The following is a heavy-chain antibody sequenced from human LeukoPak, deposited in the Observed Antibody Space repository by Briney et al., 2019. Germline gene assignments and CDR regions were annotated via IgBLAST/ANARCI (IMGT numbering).Heavy chain of an antibody. V-gene: IGHV3-49*01. CDR2: IRTKAYGGTT. Sequence: GRSLRLSCTGSGFTLGDYALTWFRQAPGKGLEWVGLIRTKAYGGTTEYAASVKGRFTISRDGSKSIAYLQMNSLKTEDTAVYYCTRDRLTYYDFWSGYPEYWGQGTLVTVSS. CDR1: GFTLGDYA. D-gene: IGHD3-3*01. CDR3: TRDRLTYYDFWSGYPEY. J-gene: IGHJ4*02.